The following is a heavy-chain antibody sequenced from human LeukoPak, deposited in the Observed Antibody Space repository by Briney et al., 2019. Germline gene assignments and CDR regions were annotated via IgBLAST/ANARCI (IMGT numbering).Heavy chain of an antibody. Sequence: PSETLSLTCTVSGGSISSGGYYWSWIRQHPGKGLEWIGYIYYSGSTYYNPSLKSRVTISVDTSKNQFSLKLSSVTAADTAVYYCARDYYGSGPPGYWGQGTLVTVSS. J-gene: IGHJ4*02. CDR1: GGSISSGGYY. D-gene: IGHD3-10*01. CDR2: IYYSGST. CDR3: ARDYYGSGPPGY. V-gene: IGHV4-31*03.